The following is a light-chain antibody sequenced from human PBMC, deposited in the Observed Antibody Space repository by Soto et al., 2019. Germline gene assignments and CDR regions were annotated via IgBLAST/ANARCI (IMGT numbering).Light chain of an antibody. Sequence: QSVLTQPPSASETPGQRVTISCSGGDSNIGSNSVNWYHQVLGTAPKLLIYNNGQRPSGVPDRFSGSKSGTSASLAISGLRSEDEAVYYCATWDDALNVFVFGTGTKLTVL. CDR3: ATWDDALNVFV. V-gene: IGLV1-44*01. CDR1: DSNIGSNS. J-gene: IGLJ1*01. CDR2: NNG.